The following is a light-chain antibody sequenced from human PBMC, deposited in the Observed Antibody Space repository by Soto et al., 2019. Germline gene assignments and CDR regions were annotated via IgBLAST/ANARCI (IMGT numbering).Light chain of an antibody. Sequence: EIVLTQSPGTLSLSPGERATLSCRASHSVSSSYLAWYQQKPGQAPRLLIYGASSGATGIPDRFSGSGSGTDFTLTISRLEPEDFAVYYCQQYGSSPPYTFGQGTTLEIK. CDR2: GAS. V-gene: IGKV3-20*01. J-gene: IGKJ2*01. CDR3: QQYGSSPPYT. CDR1: HSVSSSY.